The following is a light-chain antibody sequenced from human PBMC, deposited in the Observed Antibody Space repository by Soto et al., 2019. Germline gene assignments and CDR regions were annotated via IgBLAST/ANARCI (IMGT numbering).Light chain of an antibody. CDR3: GTWDSSLSVVV. V-gene: IGLV1-51*01. J-gene: IGLJ1*01. CDR2: DNS. CDR1: KSNIGNNY. Sequence: QSVLTQPPSVSAAPGQKVTISCSGSKSNIGNNYVSWYKQLPGTAPKLLIYDNSQRPSWTPDRFSGSKSGTSATLAITGRKTGDDADYYCGTWDSSLSVVVFGSGTQLTVL.